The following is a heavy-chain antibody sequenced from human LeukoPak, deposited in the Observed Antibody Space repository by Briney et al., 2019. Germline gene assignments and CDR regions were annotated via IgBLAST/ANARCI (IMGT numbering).Heavy chain of an antibody. V-gene: IGHV3-66*01. CDR2: IYSDGTT. D-gene: IGHD6-13*01. J-gene: IGHJ4*02. CDR1: GFTVSDNY. Sequence: GGSLRLSCAASGFTVSDNYMTWVRQAPGKGLEWVSVIYSDGTTYYGDSVKGRFTISRDNSKNTLNLQMNSLTAEDTAVYYCARETPATGSRHVDCWGQGTLVTVSS. CDR3: ARETPATGSRHVDC.